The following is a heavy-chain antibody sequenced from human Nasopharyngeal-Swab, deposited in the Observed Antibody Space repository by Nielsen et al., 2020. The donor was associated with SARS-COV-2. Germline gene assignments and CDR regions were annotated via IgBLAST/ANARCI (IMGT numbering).Heavy chain of an antibody. CDR2: ISAYNGNT. CDR1: GYTFTGYY. Sequence: ASVKVSCKASGYTFTGYYMHWVRQAPGQGLEWMGWISAYNGNTNYAQKLQGRVTMTTDTSTSTAYMELRSLRSDDTAVYYCAREWLDYYYYYGMDVWGQGTTVTASS. V-gene: IGHV1-18*04. J-gene: IGHJ6*02. CDR3: AREWLDYYYYYGMDV. D-gene: IGHD6-19*01.